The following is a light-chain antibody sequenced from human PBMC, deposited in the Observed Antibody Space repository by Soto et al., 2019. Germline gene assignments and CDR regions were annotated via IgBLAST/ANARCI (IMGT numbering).Light chain of an antibody. J-gene: IGKJ2*01. V-gene: IGKV3-20*01. CDR3: QQYGSSPRT. Sequence: EIVLTQSPATLSLSPGERATLSCRASQSVRSYLAWYQQKPGQAPRLLIYGASSRATGIPDRFSGSGSGTDFTLTISRLEPEDFAVYYCQQYGSSPRTFGQGTKLEIK. CDR1: QSVRSY. CDR2: GAS.